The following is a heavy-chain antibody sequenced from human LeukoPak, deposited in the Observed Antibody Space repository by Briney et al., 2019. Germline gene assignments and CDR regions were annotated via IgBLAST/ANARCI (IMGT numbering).Heavy chain of an antibody. CDR3: ARILSSNWYLDY. CDR1: GFPFRSYA. V-gene: IGHV3-23*01. Sequence: GGSLRLSCVASGFPFRSYALAWVRLAAGKGLECVSVISDESETTYSDSVKGRFTISRDNAKNSLYLQMNSLRDEDTAVYYCARILSSNWYLDYWGQGILVTVSS. D-gene: IGHD6-13*01. CDR2: ISDESETT. J-gene: IGHJ4*02.